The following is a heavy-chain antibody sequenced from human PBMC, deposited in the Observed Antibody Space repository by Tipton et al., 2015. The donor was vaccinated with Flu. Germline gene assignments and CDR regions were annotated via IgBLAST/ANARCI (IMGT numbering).Heavy chain of an antibody. V-gene: IGHV4-39*07. Sequence: LSLTCTVSGGSISCSSYYWGWIRQPPGKGLEWTGSIYYSGSTYYNPSLKSRVTISVDTSKNQFSLKLRSVTAADTAVYYCARVQAQAPYYDFWSGYYPPWGFDPWGQGTLVAVSS. D-gene: IGHD3-3*01. CDR2: IYYSGST. J-gene: IGHJ5*02. CDR3: ARVQAQAPYYDFWSGYYPPWGFDP. CDR1: GGSISCSSYY.